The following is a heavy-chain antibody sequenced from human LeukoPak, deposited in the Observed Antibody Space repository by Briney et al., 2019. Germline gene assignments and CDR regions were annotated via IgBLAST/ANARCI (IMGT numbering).Heavy chain of an antibody. V-gene: IGHV3-33*06. CDR2: IWYDGSNK. D-gene: IGHD1-20*01. CDR1: GFTFSSYG. J-gene: IGHJ4*02. Sequence: GGSLRLSCAASGFTFSSYGMHWVRQAPGKGLEWVAVIWYDGSNKYYADSVKGRFTISRDNSKNTLYLQMNSLRAEDTAVYYCAKDLGITGKRGPLDYWGQGTLVSVSA. CDR3: AKDLGITGKRGPLDY.